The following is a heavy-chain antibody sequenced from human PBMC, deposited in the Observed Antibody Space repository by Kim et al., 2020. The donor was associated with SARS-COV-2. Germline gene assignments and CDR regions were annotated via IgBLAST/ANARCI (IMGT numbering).Heavy chain of an antibody. V-gene: IGHV5-10-1*01. CDR2: IDPSGSYT. D-gene: IGHD4-17*01. CDR3: AGPATVTTSYYGMDV. CDR1: GYSFTSYW. Sequence: GESLKISCKGSGYSFTSYWISWVRQMPGKGLEWMGRIDPSGSYTNYSPSFQGHVTISADKSISTAYLQWSSLKASDTAMYYCAGPATVTTSYYGMDVWGQGTTVTVSS. J-gene: IGHJ6*02.